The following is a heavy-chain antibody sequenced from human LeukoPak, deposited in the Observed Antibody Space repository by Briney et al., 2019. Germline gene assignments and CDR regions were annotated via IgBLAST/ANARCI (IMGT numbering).Heavy chain of an antibody. J-gene: IGHJ6*02. CDR3: YASSSVLSPKNYYGMDV. Sequence: ASLKVSSKASVYTFTTYAINWVRQATGERLVWMGWMNPNSGNTGYAQKFQGTVTMTRNTSISTAYMELSSLRSDDTAVYSCYASSSVLSPKNYYGMDVWGQGTTVTVSS. V-gene: IGHV1-8*01. CDR1: VYTFTTYA. CDR2: MNPNSGNT. D-gene: IGHD6-13*01.